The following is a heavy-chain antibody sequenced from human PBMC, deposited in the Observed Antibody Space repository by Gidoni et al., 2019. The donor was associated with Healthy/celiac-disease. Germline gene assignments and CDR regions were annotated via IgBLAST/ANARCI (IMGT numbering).Heavy chain of an antibody. D-gene: IGHD3-10*01. V-gene: IGHV3-21*01. J-gene: IGHJ3*02. CDR3: ARADFYGPYGLGAFDI. CDR2: ISSSSSYI. Sequence: EVQLVESGGGLVKPGGSLRLSCAASGFTFSSYSMNWVRQAPGKGLEWVSSISSSSSYIYYADSVKGRFTISRDNAKNSLYLQMNSLRAEDTAVYYCARADFYGPYGLGAFDIWGQGTMVTVSS. CDR1: GFTFSSYS.